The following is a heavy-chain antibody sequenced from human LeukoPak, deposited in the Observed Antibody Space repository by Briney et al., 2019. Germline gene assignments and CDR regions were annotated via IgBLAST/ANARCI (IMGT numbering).Heavy chain of an antibody. CDR3: ARNQTSYYGEIPFDV. Sequence: SETLSLTCTVSGGAISNFYWSWIRQSAGKGLEWIGQIYGSGGTNYNPSLKSRVTMSADKSKNQISLRLTSVTAADTAVYYCARNQTSYYGEIPFDVWGQGTMVTVSS. J-gene: IGHJ3*01. V-gene: IGHV4-4*07. D-gene: IGHD3-22*01. CDR1: GGAISNFY. CDR2: IYGSGGT.